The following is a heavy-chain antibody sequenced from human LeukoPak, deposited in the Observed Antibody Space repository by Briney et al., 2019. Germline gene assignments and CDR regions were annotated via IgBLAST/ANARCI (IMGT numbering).Heavy chain of an antibody. Sequence: SETLSLTCTVSGYSISSGYYWGWIRQPPGKGLEWIGSIYHSGSTYSNPSLNSRVTMSVDKSNNQFSLNLTSVIAADTAVYYCARDLLHRGYAFDIWGQGTMVTVSS. CDR1: GYSISSGYY. D-gene: IGHD5-12*01. J-gene: IGHJ3*02. CDR3: ARDLLHRGYAFDI. V-gene: IGHV4-38-2*02. CDR2: IYHSGST.